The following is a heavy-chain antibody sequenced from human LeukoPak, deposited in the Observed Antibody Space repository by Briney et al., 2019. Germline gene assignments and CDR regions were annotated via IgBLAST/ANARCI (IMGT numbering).Heavy chain of an antibody. Sequence: GGSLRLSCVASGFAFSAYALSRVRHTPGKGLEWVSTVSGSGGRTFYADSVKVRFTISRDNSKKTVSLQMNSLRVDDTAVYYCAKGGAAMTDAPHGDVVTTTLDGFDIWGQGSMVTVSS. D-gene: IGHD2-21*02. V-gene: IGHV3-23*01. CDR3: AKGGAAMTDAPHGDVVTTTLDGFDI. CDR2: VSGSGGRT. CDR1: GFAFSAYA. J-gene: IGHJ3*02.